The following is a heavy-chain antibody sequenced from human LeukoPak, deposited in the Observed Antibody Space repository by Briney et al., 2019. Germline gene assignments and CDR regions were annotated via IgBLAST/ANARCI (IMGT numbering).Heavy chain of an antibody. CDR2: ICSSGST. CDR3: ARDHSTSYYGMDV. J-gene: IGHJ6*02. Sequence: SQTLSLTCTVSGGSVSSGTFYWSWIRQPAGKGLESIGRICSSGSTNYNPSLKSRVTISIDASKNQFSLKLSSVTAADSAVYYCARDHSTSYYGMDVWGQGTSVIVSS. D-gene: IGHD6-13*01. V-gene: IGHV4-61*02. CDR1: GGSVSSGTFY.